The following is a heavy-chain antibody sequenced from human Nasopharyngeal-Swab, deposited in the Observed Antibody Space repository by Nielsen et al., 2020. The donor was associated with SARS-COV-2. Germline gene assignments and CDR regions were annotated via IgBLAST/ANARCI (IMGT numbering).Heavy chain of an antibody. Sequence: GESLKISCAASGFTFSSYSLNWVRQAPGKGLEWVSYISSTSTIYHADSVKGRFTISRDNAKNSLYLQMNSLRAEDTAVYYCAKDYGDHAAFDIWGQGTMVTVSS. J-gene: IGHJ3*02. D-gene: IGHD4-17*01. CDR2: ISSTSTI. CDR3: AKDYGDHAAFDI. V-gene: IGHV3-48*04. CDR1: GFTFSSYS.